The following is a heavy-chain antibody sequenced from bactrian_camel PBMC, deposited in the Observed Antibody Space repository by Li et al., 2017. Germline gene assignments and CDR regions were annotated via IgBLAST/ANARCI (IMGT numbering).Heavy chain of an antibody. Sequence: HVQLVESGGGLVQPGGSLGLSCVASGFTFSSRSMAWVRQAPGKGLEWVSTIAGDATKTDYSDVLMGRFSVSRDNTKNTLYLQLNSLKTEDTAMYYCAQRTVNWGQGTQVTVS. V-gene: IGHV3S6*01. CDR1: GFTFSSRS. J-gene: IGHJ4*01. CDR2: IAGDATKT. D-gene: IGHD7*01. CDR3: AQRTVN.